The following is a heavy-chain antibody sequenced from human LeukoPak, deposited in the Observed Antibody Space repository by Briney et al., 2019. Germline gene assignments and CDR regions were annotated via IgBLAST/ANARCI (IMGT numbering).Heavy chain of an antibody. V-gene: IGHV3-7*01. CDR3: ARESDEVATSYYYYMDV. D-gene: IGHD5-12*01. J-gene: IGHJ6*03. CDR2: IKQDGSEK. CDR1: GFTFSSYA. Sequence: GGSLRLSCAASGFTFSSYAMSWVRQAPGKGLEWVANIKQDGSEKYYVDSVKGRFTISRDNAKNSLYLQMNSLRAEDTAVYYCARESDEVATSYYYYMDVWGKGTTVTVSS.